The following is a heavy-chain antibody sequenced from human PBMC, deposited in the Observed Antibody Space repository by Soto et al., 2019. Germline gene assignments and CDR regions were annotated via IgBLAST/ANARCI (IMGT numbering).Heavy chain of an antibody. V-gene: IGHV3-23*01. CDR3: AKKRAYCSGGSCYPDAFDI. CDR1: GFTFSSYA. D-gene: IGHD2-15*01. CDR2: ISGSGGST. Sequence: GGSLRLSCAASGFTFSSYAMSWVRQAPGKGLEWVSAISGSGGSTYYADSVKGRFTISRDNSKNTLYLQMNSLRAEDTAVYYCAKKRAYCSGGSCYPDAFDIWGQGTMVTVSS. J-gene: IGHJ3*02.